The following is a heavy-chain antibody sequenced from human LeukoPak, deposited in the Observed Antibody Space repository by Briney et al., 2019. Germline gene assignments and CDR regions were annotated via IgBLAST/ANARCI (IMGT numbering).Heavy chain of an antibody. CDR1: GYTFTGYY. D-gene: IGHD2-2*01. CDR3: ARGIASTSCYGPSCNWFDP. CDR2: INPNSGGT. V-gene: IGHV1-2*02. J-gene: IGHJ5*02. Sequence: ASVKVSCKASGYTFTGYYMHWVRQAPGQGLEWMGWINPNSGGTNYAQKFQGRVTMTRDTSISTAYMELSRLRSDDTAVYYCARGIASTSCYGPSCNWFDPWGQGTLVTVFS.